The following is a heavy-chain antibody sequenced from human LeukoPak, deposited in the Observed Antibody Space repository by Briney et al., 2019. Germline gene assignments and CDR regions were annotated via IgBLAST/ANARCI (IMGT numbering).Heavy chain of an antibody. CDR3: ARTDDHYDILTGYYGYYFDY. CDR1: GGSISSYY. V-gene: IGHV4-59*01. J-gene: IGHJ4*02. CDR2: IYYSGST. D-gene: IGHD3-9*01. Sequence: SETLSLTCTVSGGSISSYYWSWIRQPPGKGLEWIGYIYYSGSTNYNPSLKNRVTISVDTSKNQFSLKLSSVTAADTAVYYCARTDDHYDILTGYYGYYFDYWGQGTLVTVSS.